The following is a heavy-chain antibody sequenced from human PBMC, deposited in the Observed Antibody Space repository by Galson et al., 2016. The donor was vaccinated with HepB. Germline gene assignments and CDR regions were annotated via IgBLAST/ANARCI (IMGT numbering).Heavy chain of an antibody. Sequence: SLRLSCAVSGLTFSGSAMHWVRQASGKGLEWVGHIRSKANNYATAYAASVKGRFTISRDDSKNTAYLQTSSLKTEDTAVYYCTRHLDPGYSSSWYFWFDPWGQGTLVTVSS. CDR1: GLTFSGSA. CDR2: IRSKANNYAT. CDR3: TRHLDPGYSSSWYFWFDP. J-gene: IGHJ5*02. D-gene: IGHD6-13*01. V-gene: IGHV3-73*01.